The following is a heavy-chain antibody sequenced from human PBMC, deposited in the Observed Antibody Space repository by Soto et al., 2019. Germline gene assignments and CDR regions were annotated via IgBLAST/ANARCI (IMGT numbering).Heavy chain of an antibody. J-gene: IGHJ4*02. CDR1: GLTFSNYG. CDR2: IRQDGSEK. CDR3: AREIVVARGDSYFDY. D-gene: IGHD2-2*01. Sequence: GGSLRLSCAASGLTFSNYGMHWVRQAPGKGLEWVGNIRQDGSEKNYVDSVKGRFTISRDNAKNSLYLQMNSLRAEDTAVYYCAREIVVARGDSYFDYWGPGTLVTVSS. V-gene: IGHV3-7*01.